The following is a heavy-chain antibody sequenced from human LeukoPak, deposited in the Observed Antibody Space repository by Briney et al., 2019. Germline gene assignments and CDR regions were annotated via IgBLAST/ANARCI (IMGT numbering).Heavy chain of an antibody. J-gene: IGHJ4*02. CDR2: IYYSGST. D-gene: IGHD6-13*01. CDR1: GGSISSYY. V-gene: IGHV4-59*01. CDR3: ARSRGYFDH. Sequence: SETLSLTCTVSGGSISSYYWSWIRQPPGKGLEWIGYIYYSGSTNYNPSLKSRVTISVDTSKNQLSLKLSSVTAADTALYYCARSRGYFDHWGQGTLVTVSS.